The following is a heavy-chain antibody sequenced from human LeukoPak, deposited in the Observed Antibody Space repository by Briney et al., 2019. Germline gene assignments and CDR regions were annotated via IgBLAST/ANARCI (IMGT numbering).Heavy chain of an antibody. D-gene: IGHD6-19*01. J-gene: IGHJ4*02. CDR3: ARDGGLIAVAGTAFDY. Sequence: GGSLRLSCAASGFTFSSYSMNWVRQAPGMGLEWVSYISSSGSTIYYADSVKGRFTISRDNAKNSLYLQMNSLRAEDTAVYYCARDGGLIAVAGTAFDYWGQGTLVTVSS. V-gene: IGHV3-48*04. CDR1: GFTFSSYS. CDR2: ISSSGSTI.